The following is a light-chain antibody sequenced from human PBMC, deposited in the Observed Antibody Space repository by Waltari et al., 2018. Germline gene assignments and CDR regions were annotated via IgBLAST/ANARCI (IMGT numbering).Light chain of an antibody. Sequence: IVVTQSPATLSVSPGERATLSCRTSQSVSSKLAWYQQKPGQAPRVLMYGVSTRAIGIPDRFSGSGSGTEFTLTISSLQSEDFAIYYCHQHSDWPPTWAFGQGTKVEIK. CDR1: QSVSSK. CDR3: HQHSDWPPTWA. CDR2: GVS. V-gene: IGKV3-15*01. J-gene: IGKJ1*01.